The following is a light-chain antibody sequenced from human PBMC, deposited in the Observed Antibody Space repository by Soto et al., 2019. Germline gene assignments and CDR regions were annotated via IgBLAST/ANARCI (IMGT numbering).Light chain of an antibody. Sequence: EIVLTQSPGTLSLSPGERATLSCRASQSVSSKYLAWYQQKPGQAPRLLLYGASSRATGIPDRFSGSGSGTDFTLTISRLVPEDFAVYYCQQYGSSRTFGQRTKVDI. J-gene: IGKJ1*01. V-gene: IGKV3-20*01. CDR3: QQYGSSRT. CDR2: GAS. CDR1: QSVSSKY.